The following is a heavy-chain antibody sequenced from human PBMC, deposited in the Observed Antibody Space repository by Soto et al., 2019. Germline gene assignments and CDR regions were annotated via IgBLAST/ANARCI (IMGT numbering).Heavy chain of an antibody. Sequence: EVQLLESGGGLVQPGGSLRLSCAASGFTFSSYAMSWVRQAPGKGLEWVSAISGSGGSTYYADSVKGRFTISRDNSKNTLYLELNRLRVADTAFYYWAKVLHSSSSRDVVVVAEADYGFDYWGEGTIYAVSS. CDR3: AKVLHSSSSRDVVVVAEADYGFDY. CDR1: GFTFSSYA. D-gene: IGHD2-15*01. J-gene: IGHJ4*02. V-gene: IGHV3-23*01. CDR2: ISGSGGST.